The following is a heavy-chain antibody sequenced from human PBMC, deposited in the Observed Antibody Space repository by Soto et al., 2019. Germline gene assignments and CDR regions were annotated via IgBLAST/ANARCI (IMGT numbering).Heavy chain of an antibody. J-gene: IGHJ5*02. CDR3: ARHQSRRVGATFELAQNWFDP. Sequence: SVPLSVPCTVSGGSISSLSYYWGWIRQPPGKGLEWIGSIYYSGSTYYNPSLKSRVTISVDTSKNQFSLKLSSVTAADTAVYYCARHQSRRVGATFELAQNWFDPWGQGTLVTVSS. D-gene: IGHD1-26*01. CDR2: IYYSGST. V-gene: IGHV4-39*01. CDR1: GGSISSLSYY.